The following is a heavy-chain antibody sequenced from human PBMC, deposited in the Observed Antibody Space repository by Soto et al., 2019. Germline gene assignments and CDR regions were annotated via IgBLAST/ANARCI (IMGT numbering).Heavy chain of an antibody. D-gene: IGHD6-6*01. CDR1: GFTFTNYG. J-gene: IGHJ4*02. V-gene: IGHV1-18*03. Sequence: SVKVSCKASGFTFTNYGISWVRQAPGQGLEWMGWISAYKGNTNYAQKFQGRVTMTTDTSTSIAYLELRSLRSDDMAVYFCASRSGQLPYYFDYWGQGTQVTVSS. CDR2: ISAYKGNT. CDR3: ASRSGQLPYYFDY.